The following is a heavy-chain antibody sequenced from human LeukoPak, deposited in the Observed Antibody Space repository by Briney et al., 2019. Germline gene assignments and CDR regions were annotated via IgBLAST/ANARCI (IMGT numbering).Heavy chain of an antibody. CDR1: GGSISSYY. J-gene: IGHJ4*02. V-gene: IGHV4-59*01. CDR3: ARVVWGYSYGYYFDY. D-gene: IGHD5-18*01. CDR2: IYYSGGT. Sequence: SETLSLTCTVSGGSISSYYWSWVRQPPGKGLEWIGYIYYSGGTNYNPSLKSRVTISVDTSKDQFSLKLRSVTAADTAVYYCARVVWGYSYGYYFDYWGQGTLVTVSS.